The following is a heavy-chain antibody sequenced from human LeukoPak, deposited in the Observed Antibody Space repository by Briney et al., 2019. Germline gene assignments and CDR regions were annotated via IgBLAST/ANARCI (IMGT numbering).Heavy chain of an antibody. CDR1: GASVSSYY. Sequence: SETLSLTCTVSGASVSSYYWGWIRQPAGKGLEWIGRIYTSGNTNYNPSLKSRVTISRDTSKNQFSLRLISVTTADTAVYYCARDYGGNYHFDYWGQGTLVTVSS. V-gene: IGHV4-4*07. J-gene: IGHJ4*02. CDR2: IYTSGNT. D-gene: IGHD4-23*01. CDR3: ARDYGGNYHFDY.